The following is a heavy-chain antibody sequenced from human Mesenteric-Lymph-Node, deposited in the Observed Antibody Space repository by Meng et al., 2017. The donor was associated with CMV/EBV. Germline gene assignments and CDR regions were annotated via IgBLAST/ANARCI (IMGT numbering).Heavy chain of an antibody. D-gene: IGHD4-23*01. J-gene: IGHJ6*02. CDR1: GFSFSNYG. CDR3: AKDWRWQSPNYGMNV. CDR2: IHFDVNYN. Sequence: GESLKIPCAASGFSFSNYGIHWVRHAPGKGLGWITFIHFDVNYNYYSDSVTGRFTISRDNSKSTLYLQMNNLRPEDAAVYYCAKDWRWQSPNYGMNVWGQGTTVTVSS. V-gene: IGHV3-30*02.